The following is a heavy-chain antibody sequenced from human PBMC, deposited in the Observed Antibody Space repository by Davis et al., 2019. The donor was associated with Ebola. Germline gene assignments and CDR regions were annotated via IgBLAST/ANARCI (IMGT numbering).Heavy chain of an antibody. CDR3: ARGPKLWLGF. D-gene: IGHD5-18*01. CDR2: INHSGST. V-gene: IGHV4-34*01. CDR1: GASFSGYY. J-gene: IGHJ4*02. Sequence: SETLSLTCAVYGASFSGYYWSWIRQPPGKGLEWIGEINHSGSTNYNPSLKSRVTISVDTSKNQFSLNLSSVTAADTAVYYCARGPKLWLGFWGQGTLVTVSS.